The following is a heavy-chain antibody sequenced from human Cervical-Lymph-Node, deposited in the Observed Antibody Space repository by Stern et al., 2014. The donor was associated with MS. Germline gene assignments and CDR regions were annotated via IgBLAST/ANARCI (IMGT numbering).Heavy chain of an antibody. Sequence: QMQLVQSGAEVKKPGASVKVSCKASGYTFTSYAMHWVRQAPGQRLEWMGWINAGNGNTKYSQKFQGRVTITRDTSASTAYMELSSLRSEDTAVYYCARFSCSSTSCYERWFDPWGQGTLVTVSS. CDR2: INAGNGNT. D-gene: IGHD2-2*01. CDR3: ARFSCSSTSCYERWFDP. CDR1: GYTFTSYA. V-gene: IGHV1-3*01. J-gene: IGHJ5*02.